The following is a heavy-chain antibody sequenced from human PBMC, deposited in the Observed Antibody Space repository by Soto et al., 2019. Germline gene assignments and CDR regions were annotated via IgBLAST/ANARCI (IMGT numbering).Heavy chain of an antibody. Sequence: GASVKVSCKASGYTFTDYGISWVRQAPGEGLEWMGSISAYNGNTNYPQNLQGRVTMTTDTSTSTAYMELRSLRSDDTAVYYCARDRSSRDYGDYELSYWGQGTRVTVS. CDR3: ARDRSSRDYGDYELSY. J-gene: IGHJ4*02. CDR2: ISAYNGNT. V-gene: IGHV1-18*01. D-gene: IGHD4-17*01. CDR1: GYTFTDYG.